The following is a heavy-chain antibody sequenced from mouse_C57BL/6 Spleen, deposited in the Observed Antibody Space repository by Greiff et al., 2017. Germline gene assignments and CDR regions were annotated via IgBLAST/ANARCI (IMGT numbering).Heavy chain of an antibody. CDR1: GYTFTSYW. V-gene: IGHV1-50*01. CDR3: AREGGPHYFDY. CDR2: IDPSDSYT. J-gene: IGHJ2*01. Sequence: VKLQQPGAELVKPGASVKLSCKASGYTFTSYWMQWVKQRPGQGLEWIGEIDPSDSYTNYNQKFKGKATLTVDTSSSTAYMQLSSLTSEDSAVYYCAREGGPHYFDYWGQGTTLTVSS.